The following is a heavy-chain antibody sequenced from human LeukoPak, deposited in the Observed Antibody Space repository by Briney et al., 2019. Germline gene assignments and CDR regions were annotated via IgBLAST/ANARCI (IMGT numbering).Heavy chain of an antibody. CDR3: ARGVILYDY. Sequence: SETLSLTCAVYGGSFGGYYWSWIRQPPGKGLEWIGEINHSGSTNYNPSLKSRVTISVDTSKNQFSLKLSSVTAADTAVYYCARGVILYDYWGQGTLVTVSS. CDR1: GGSFGGYY. V-gene: IGHV4-34*01. CDR2: INHSGST. D-gene: IGHD3-10*01. J-gene: IGHJ4*02.